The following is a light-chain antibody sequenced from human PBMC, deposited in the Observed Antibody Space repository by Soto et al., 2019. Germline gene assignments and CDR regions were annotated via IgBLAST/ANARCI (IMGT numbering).Light chain of an antibody. CDR2: DAS. CDR3: QQRSNWPLT. V-gene: IGKV3-11*01. J-gene: IGKJ4*01. CDR1: QTVGSH. Sequence: EIVLTQSPATLSLFPGERATLSCWASQTVGSHLAWYQQKTGQAPRLLIYDASNRATGIPARFSGSGSGTDSTLNISSLEPEDFAVYYCQQRSNWPLTFGGGTKVEIK.